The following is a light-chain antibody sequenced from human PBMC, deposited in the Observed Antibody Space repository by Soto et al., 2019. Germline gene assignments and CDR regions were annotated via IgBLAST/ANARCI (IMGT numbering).Light chain of an antibody. CDR3: SSFTTSYFYV. Sequence: QSALTQPASVSGSPGQSITISYTGSGSDIGAYNYVSWYQQHPGKAPKLLIHGVTRRPSGVSSRFSASKSAYTASLTISGLQAEDEATYFCSSFTTSYFYVFGPGTKLTVL. V-gene: IGLV2-14*01. CDR2: GVT. J-gene: IGLJ1*01. CDR1: GSDIGAYNY.